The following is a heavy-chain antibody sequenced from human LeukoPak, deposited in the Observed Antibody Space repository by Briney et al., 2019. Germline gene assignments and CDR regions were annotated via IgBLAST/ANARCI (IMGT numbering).Heavy chain of an antibody. Sequence: QPGGSLRLSCAASGFTFSSYEMNWVRQAPGKGLEWVSYISSSGSTIYYADSVKGRFTISRDNAKNSLYLQMNSLRAEDTAVYYCARAVGDYGAFDIWGQGTMVTVSS. V-gene: IGHV3-48*03. CDR1: GFTFSSYE. D-gene: IGHD4-17*01. CDR3: ARAVGDYGAFDI. J-gene: IGHJ3*02. CDR2: ISSSGSTI.